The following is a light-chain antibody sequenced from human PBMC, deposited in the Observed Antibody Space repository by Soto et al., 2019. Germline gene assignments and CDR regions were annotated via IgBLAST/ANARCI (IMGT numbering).Light chain of an antibody. CDR3: SSYTSSSLVV. Sequence: QSALTQPASVSGSPGQSITISCTGTSSDVGGYNYVSWYQQHPGKAPKLMIYDVSNRPSGVSNLFSGSKSGNTDSLTISGLQAEDEADYYCSSYTSSSLVVFGGGTKLTVL. CDR1: SSDVGGYNY. V-gene: IGLV2-14*01. J-gene: IGLJ2*01. CDR2: DVS.